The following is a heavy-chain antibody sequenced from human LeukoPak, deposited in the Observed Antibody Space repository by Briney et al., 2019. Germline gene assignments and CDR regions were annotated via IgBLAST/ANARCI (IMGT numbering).Heavy chain of an antibody. CDR1: GFTFSSYA. V-gene: IGHV3-23*01. D-gene: IGHD3-3*01. CDR3: AKAGGITIFGIVNPHFDY. J-gene: IGHJ4*02. Sequence: PGGSLRLSCAASGFTFSSYAMSWVRQAPGKGLEWVSAISGSGDSTYYADSVKGRFTISRDNSKNTLYLQMNSLRAEVTAVYYCAKAGGITIFGIVNPHFDYWGQGTLVTVSS. CDR2: ISGSGDST.